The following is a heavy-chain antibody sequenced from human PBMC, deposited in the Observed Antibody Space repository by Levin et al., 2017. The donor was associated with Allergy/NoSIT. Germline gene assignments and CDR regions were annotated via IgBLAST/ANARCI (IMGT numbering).Heavy chain of an antibody. CDR2: IDTVGAT. V-gene: IGHV3-13*01. J-gene: IGHJ3*02. D-gene: IGHD2-15*01. Sequence: GESLKISCAASGFTFSTYDMHWVRQPTGKGLEWVSGIDTVGATYYPASVKGRFTISRENAKNSLYLQMNSLRVGDTAVYYCARARGDCTGGSCYSFSAGGAFDIWGQGTMVTVSS. CDR1: GFTFSTYD. CDR3: ARARGDCTGGSCYSFSAGGAFDI.